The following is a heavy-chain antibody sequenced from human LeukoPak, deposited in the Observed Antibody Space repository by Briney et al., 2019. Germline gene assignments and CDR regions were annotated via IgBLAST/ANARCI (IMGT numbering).Heavy chain of an antibody. Sequence: GASVKVSCKASGYTFTSYGISWVRQAPGQGLEWMGWISAYNGNTNYARKLQGRVTMTTDTSTTTAYMELRSLRSDDTAVYYCARLCSTTSCYGRFGMDVRGKGTTVTVSS. J-gene: IGHJ6*04. V-gene: IGHV1-18*04. D-gene: IGHD2-2*01. CDR1: GYTFTSYG. CDR2: ISAYNGNT. CDR3: ARLCSTTSCYGRFGMDV.